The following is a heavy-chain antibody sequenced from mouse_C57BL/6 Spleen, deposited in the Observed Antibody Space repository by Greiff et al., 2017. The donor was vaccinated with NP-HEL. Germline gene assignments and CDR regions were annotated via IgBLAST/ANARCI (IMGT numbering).Heavy chain of an antibody. Sequence: QVQLQQPGAELVRPGSSVKLSCKASGYTFTSYWMHWVKQRPIQGLEWIGNIDPSDSETHYNPKFKDKATLTVDKSSSSAYMQLSSLTSEASAVYYCARYHYYGSGYDYWGQGTTLTVSS. V-gene: IGHV1-52*01. CDR3: ARYHYYGSGYDY. CDR1: GYTFTSYW. J-gene: IGHJ2*01. CDR2: IDPSDSET. D-gene: IGHD1-1*01.